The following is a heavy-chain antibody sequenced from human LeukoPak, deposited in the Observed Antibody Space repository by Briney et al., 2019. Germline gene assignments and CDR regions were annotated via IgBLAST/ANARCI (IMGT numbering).Heavy chain of an antibody. Sequence: SETLSLTCTVSGGSISSYYWSWIRQPPGKGLEWIGYIYNSGSTNYNPSLKSRVTISVDTAKNQFSLKLSYVTAADTAVYYCARGGYSYGYDDDFDYWGQGTLVTVSS. CDR1: GGSISSYY. CDR3: ARGGYSYGYDDDFDY. J-gene: IGHJ4*02. D-gene: IGHD5-18*01. CDR2: IYNSGST. V-gene: IGHV4-59*01.